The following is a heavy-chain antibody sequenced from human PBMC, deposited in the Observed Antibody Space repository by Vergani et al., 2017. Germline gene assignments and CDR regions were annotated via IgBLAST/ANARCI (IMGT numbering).Heavy chain of an antibody. J-gene: IGHJ3*01. D-gene: IGHD1-1*01. V-gene: IGHV4-34*01. CDR1: GGSFSGYY. CDR2: INHSGST. Sequence: QVQLQQWGAGLLKPSETLSLTCAVYGGSFSGYYWSWILQPPGKGLEWIGEINHSGSTNYNPSLKSRVTISVDTSKNQFSLKLSSVTAADTAVYYCARSIHLNGARFSVWGQGTMVTVSS. CDR3: ARSIHLNGARFSV.